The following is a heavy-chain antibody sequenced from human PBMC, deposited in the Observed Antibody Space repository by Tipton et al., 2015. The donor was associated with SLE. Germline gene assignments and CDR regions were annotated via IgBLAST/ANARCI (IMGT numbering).Heavy chain of an antibody. CDR3: AKDLDHDRPGG. CDR1: GFTFSSYW. V-gene: IGHV3-74*01. J-gene: IGHJ4*02. Sequence: QLVQSGGGLVQPGGSLRLSCAASGFTFSSYWMHWVRQAPGKGLVWVSRINSDGSSTSYADSVKGRFTISRDNSKNTLYLQMNSLRAEDTAVYYCAKDLDHDRPGGWGQGTLVTVSS. D-gene: IGHD1-1*01. CDR2: INSDGSST.